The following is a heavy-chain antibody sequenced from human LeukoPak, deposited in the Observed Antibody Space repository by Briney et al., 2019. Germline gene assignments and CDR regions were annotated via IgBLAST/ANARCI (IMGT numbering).Heavy chain of an antibody. D-gene: IGHD2-2*01. CDR2: IYSGGST. CDR3: ARGFRYCSSTSCRKYYYYYYMDV. J-gene: IGHJ6*03. CDR1: GFTVSSNY. V-gene: IGHV3-53*05. Sequence: GGSLRLSCAASGFTVSSNYMSWVRQAPGKGLEWVSVIYSGGSTYYADSVKGRFTISRDNSKNTLSLQMNSPRSEDTAVYYCARGFRYCSSTSCRKYYYYYYMDVWGKGTTVTVSS.